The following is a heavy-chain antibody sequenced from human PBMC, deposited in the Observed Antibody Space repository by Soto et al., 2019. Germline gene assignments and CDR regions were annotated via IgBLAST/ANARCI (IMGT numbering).Heavy chain of an antibody. J-gene: IGHJ1*01. CDR3: ARAGYDYGYLVYFQH. V-gene: IGHV1-18*01. CDR2: ISAYNGNT. D-gene: IGHD4-17*01. CDR1: GYTFTSYV. Sequence: ASVEVSCKGSGYTFTSYVISWVRQAPGQGLEWMGWISAYNGNTNYAQKLQGRLTMTTDTSTSTAYMELRSLRSDDTAVYYCARAGYDYGYLVYFQHWGQGTLFTAPS.